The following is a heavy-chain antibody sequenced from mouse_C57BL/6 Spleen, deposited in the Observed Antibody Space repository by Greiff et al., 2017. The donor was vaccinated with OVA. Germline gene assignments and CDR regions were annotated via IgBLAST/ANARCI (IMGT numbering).Heavy chain of an antibody. CDR1: GYAFSSSW. D-gene: IGHD3-2*02. Sequence: VQLHQSGPELVKPGASVKISCKASGYAFSSSWLNWVKQRPGKGLEWIGRIYPGDGDTNYNGKFKGKATLTADKSSSTAYMQLSSLTSEDSAVYFCARGLDSSGYLFAYWGQGTLVTVSA. J-gene: IGHJ3*01. CDR3: ARGLDSSGYLFAY. V-gene: IGHV1-82*01. CDR2: IYPGDGDT.